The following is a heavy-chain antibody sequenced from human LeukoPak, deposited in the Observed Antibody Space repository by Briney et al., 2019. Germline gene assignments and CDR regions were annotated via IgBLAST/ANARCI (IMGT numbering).Heavy chain of an antibody. V-gene: IGHV3-23*01. J-gene: IGHJ4*02. CDR3: GKTTVGYSSGQKPAWPVDY. CDR2: ISDSGGRT. Sequence: GGSLRLSCAVSGITLSNYGMSWVRQTPGKGLEWVAGISDSGGRTNYADSVKGRFTISRDNPRNTVYLQINSLRDEDTAVYYCGKTTVGYSSGQKPAWPVDYWGQGTLVTVSS. D-gene: IGHD5-18*01. CDR1: GITLSNYG.